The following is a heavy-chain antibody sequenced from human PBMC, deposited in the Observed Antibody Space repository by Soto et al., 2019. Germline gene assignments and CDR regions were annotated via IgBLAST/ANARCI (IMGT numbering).Heavy chain of an antibody. D-gene: IGHD6-13*01. CDR1: RFSFSSCW. CDR3: VRGGSGSSSAYYFDY. Sequence: GGSLRHSCVASRFSFSSCWMHWVRQAPGEGLVWVSRINNDGSSISYADSVKGRFTISKDNAKNTLCLQMNSLRGEDPAVYYCVRGGSGSSSAYYFDYWGQGTQVTVS. V-gene: IGHV3-74*01. J-gene: IGHJ4*02. CDR2: INNDGSSI.